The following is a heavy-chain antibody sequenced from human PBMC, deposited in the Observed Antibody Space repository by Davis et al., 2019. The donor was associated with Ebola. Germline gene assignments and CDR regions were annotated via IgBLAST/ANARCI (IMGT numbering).Heavy chain of an antibody. V-gene: IGHV5-10-1*01. J-gene: IGHJ4*02. CDR1: GYSFTSYY. D-gene: IGHD5-18*01. CDR3: ARQDTAMVMSSDY. Sequence: GESLKISCQASGYSFTSYYISWVRQLPGKGLEWMGRIDPSDSYTNYSPSFQGHVTISADKSISTAYLQWSSLKASDTAMYYCARQDTAMVMSSDYWGQGTLVTVSS. CDR2: IDPSDSYT.